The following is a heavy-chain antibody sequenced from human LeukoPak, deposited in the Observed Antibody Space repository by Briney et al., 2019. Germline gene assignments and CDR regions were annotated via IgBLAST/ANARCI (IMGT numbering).Heavy chain of an antibody. V-gene: IGHV3-48*02. CDR1: GFTFSRHS. CDR3: ARDMSLLWFGDPFDY. D-gene: IGHD3-10*01. Sequence: GGSLKLSCAASGFTFSRHSMNWVRQAPGKGLEWVSYISSSSTVIYYGDSVKGRFTISRDNAKNSLYLHMNSLRDEDTAVYYCARDMSLLWFGDPFDYWGQGTLVTVSS. CDR2: ISSSSTVI. J-gene: IGHJ4*02.